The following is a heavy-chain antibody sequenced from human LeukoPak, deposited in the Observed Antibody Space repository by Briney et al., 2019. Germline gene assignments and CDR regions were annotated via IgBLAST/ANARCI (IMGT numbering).Heavy chain of an antibody. J-gene: IGHJ2*01. CDR2: VYHSGSA. Sequence: SETLSLTCSLSGYSISRGYYWGWIRQSPGKGLEWIGSVYHSGSAYYNPSLKSRVTISVETSKNQFSLKLSSVTAPDTAVYYCAKMGAQNWGSFLRYFDIWGRGTLVTVSS. CDR1: GYSISRGYY. CDR3: AKMGAQNWGSFLRYFDI. D-gene: IGHD7-27*01. V-gene: IGHV4-38-2*02.